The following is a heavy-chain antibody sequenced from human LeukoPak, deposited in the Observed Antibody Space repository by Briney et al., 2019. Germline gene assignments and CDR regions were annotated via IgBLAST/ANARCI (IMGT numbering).Heavy chain of an antibody. Sequence: ASVKVSCKASGYTFTSYYMHWVRQAPGQGLEWMGIINPSGGGTSYAQKFQGRVTMTRDMSTSTVYMELSSLRSEDTAVYYCARGMYYDFWSGYLCGLINYYDSSGYCFGAFDIWGQGTMVTVSS. CDR1: GYTFTSYY. CDR2: INPSGGGT. V-gene: IGHV1-46*01. J-gene: IGHJ3*02. CDR3: ARGMYYDFWSGYLCGLINYYDSSGYCFGAFDI. D-gene: IGHD3-3*01.